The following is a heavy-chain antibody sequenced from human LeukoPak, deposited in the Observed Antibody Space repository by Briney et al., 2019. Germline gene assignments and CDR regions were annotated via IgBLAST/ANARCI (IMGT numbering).Heavy chain of an antibody. J-gene: IGHJ4*02. Sequence: SETLSLTCSVSGGSISSSSYYWAWIRQPPGKGLEWIGSISYSGRTSYNPSLKSRVTISVDSSKNQFSLKLSSVTAADTAVYYCARRPLRSGIDYWGQGTLVTVSS. CDR2: ISYSGRT. CDR1: GGSISSSSYY. V-gene: IGHV4-39*07. CDR3: ARRPLRSGIDY. D-gene: IGHD3-3*01.